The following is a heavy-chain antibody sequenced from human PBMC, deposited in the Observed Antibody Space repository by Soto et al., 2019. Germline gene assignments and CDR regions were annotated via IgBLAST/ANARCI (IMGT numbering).Heavy chain of an antibody. CDR3: ARDHYYDSSGYYPPHFVY. V-gene: IGHV3-64*01. Sequence: PGGSLRLSCAASGFTFNSYAMHWVRQAPGKGLEYVSAISSNGGSTYYANSVKGRFTISRDNSKNTLYLQMGSLRAEDMAVYYCARDHYYDSSGYYPPHFVYWGQGTLVTVSS. D-gene: IGHD3-22*01. J-gene: IGHJ4*02. CDR1: GFTFNSYA. CDR2: ISSNGGST.